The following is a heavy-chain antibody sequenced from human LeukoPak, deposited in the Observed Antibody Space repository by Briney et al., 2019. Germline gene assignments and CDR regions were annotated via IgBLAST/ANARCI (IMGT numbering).Heavy chain of an antibody. D-gene: IGHD2-2*01. J-gene: IGHJ5*02. CDR1: GGSFSSYY. V-gene: IGHV4-39*01. CDR3: ARHQTRPRSWKDIVVVPAAMVVLNWFDP. Sequence: PSETLSLTCAVYGGSFSSYYWGWIRQPPGKGLEWIGSIYYSGSTYYNPSLKSRVTISVDTSKNQFSLKLSSVTAADTAVHYCARHQTRPRSWKDIVVVPAAMVVLNWFDPWGQGTLVTVSS. CDR2: IYYSGST.